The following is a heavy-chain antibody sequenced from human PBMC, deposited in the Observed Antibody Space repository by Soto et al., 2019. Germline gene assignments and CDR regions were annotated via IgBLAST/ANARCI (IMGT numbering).Heavy chain of an antibody. Sequence: SETLSLTCTVSGGSISSYYWSWIRQPPGKGLEWIGYIYYSGSTNYNPSPKSRVTISVDTSKNQFSLKLSSVTAADTAVYYCARIYGASFDYWGQGTLVTVSS. V-gene: IGHV4-59*01. J-gene: IGHJ4*02. CDR2: IYYSGST. CDR3: ARIYGASFDY. D-gene: IGHD4-17*01. CDR1: GGSISSYY.